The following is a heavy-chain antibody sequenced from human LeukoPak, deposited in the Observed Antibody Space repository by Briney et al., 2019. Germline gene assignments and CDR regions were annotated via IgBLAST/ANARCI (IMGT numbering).Heavy chain of an antibody. V-gene: IGHV1-69*06. Sequence: GASVKVSCKASGGTFSSYPISWVRQAPGQGLEWMGGIIPIFGTTNYAQKFQGRVTITADKSTSTAYMELSSLRSEDTAVYYCASGRLRKSSSWYDYWGQGTLVTVSS. CDR1: GGTFSSYP. CDR3: ASGRLRKSSSWYDY. J-gene: IGHJ4*02. CDR2: IIPIFGTT. D-gene: IGHD6-13*01.